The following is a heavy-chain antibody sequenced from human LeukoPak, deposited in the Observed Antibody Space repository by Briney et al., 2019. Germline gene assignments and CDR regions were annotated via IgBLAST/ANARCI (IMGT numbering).Heavy chain of an antibody. D-gene: IGHD5-24*01. CDR2: ISHDGSNK. V-gene: IGHV3-30*18. CDR3: AKDPGMATGDYFDY. Sequence: GGSLSLSCAASRFTFSSYGMHWVRQAPGKGLEWVAVISHDGSNKYYADSVKGRFTISRDNSKNTLYLQMNSLRAEDTAVYYCAKDPGMATGDYFDYWGQGTLVTVSS. CDR1: RFTFSSYG. J-gene: IGHJ4*02.